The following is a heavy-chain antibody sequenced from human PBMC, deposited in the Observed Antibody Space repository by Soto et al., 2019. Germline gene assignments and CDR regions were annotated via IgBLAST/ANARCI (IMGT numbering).Heavy chain of an antibody. Sequence: HGESLKISCKGSGYSFTSYWIGWVRQMPGKGLEWMGIIYPGDSDTRYSPSFQGQVTISADKSISTAYLQWSSLKASDTAMYYCARQSGSSSWYYYYYYMDVWGKGTTVTVSS. CDR1: GYSFTSYW. CDR2: IYPGDSDT. CDR3: ARQSGSSSWYYYYYYMDV. J-gene: IGHJ6*03. V-gene: IGHV5-51*01. D-gene: IGHD6-13*01.